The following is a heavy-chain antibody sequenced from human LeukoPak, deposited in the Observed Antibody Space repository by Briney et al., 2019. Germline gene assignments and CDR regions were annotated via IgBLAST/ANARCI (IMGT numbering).Heavy chain of an antibody. CDR2: IIPIFGTA. D-gene: IGHD2-15*01. CDR3: ARLGTPPSYWYFDL. J-gene: IGHJ2*01. V-gene: IGHV1-69*06. CDR1: GGTLSSYA. Sequence: ASVKVSCKASGGTLSSYAISWVRQAPGQGLEWMGGIIPIFGTANYAQKFQGRVTITADKSTSTAYMELSSLRSEDTAVYYCARLGTPPSYWYFDLWGRGTLVTVSS.